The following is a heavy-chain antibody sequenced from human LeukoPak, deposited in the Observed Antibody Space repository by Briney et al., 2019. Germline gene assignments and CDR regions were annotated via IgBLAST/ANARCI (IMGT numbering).Heavy chain of an antibody. CDR2: ISGSGGST. J-gene: IGHJ5*02. CDR1: GFTFSSYA. D-gene: IGHD3-22*01. CDR3: AKVGSSYYYDSSGYNQINWFDP. V-gene: IGHV3-23*01. Sequence: PGGSLRLSCAASGFTFSSYAMSWVRQAPGKGLEWVSAISGSGGSTYYADSVKGRFTISRDNSKNTLYLQMNSLRVEDTAVYYCAKVGSSYYYDSSGYNQINWFDPWGQGTLVTVSS.